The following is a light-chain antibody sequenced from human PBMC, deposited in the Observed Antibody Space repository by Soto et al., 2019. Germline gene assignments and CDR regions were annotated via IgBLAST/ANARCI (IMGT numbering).Light chain of an antibody. CDR2: YDD. V-gene: IGLV1-36*01. CDR3: AAWDDSLDVYV. CDR1: SSNIGNNA. J-gene: IGLJ1*01. Sequence: QSVLTQPPSVSEAPRQRVTISCSGSSSNIGNNAVNWYQQLPGKAPKLLIYYDDLLPSGVSDRFSGSKSGTSAPLAISGLQSEDEADYYCAAWDDSLDVYVFGTGTKVTVL.